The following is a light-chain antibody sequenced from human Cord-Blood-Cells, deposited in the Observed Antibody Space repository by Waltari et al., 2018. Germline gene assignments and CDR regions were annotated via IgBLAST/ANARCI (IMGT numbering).Light chain of an antibody. CDR1: QGIRND. V-gene: IGKV1-6*01. CDR3: LQDYNYPYS. Sequence: AIQMTQSPSSLSASVGERVTLTCRASQGIRNDLGWYQQKPGKAPKLLIYAASSLQSGVPSRFSGSGSGTDFTLTISSLQPEDFATYYCLQDYNYPYSFGQGTKLEIK. J-gene: IGKJ2*03. CDR2: AAS.